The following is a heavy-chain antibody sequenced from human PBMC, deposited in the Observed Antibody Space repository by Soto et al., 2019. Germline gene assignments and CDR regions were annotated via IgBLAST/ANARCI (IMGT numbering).Heavy chain of an antibody. D-gene: IGHD5-12*01. J-gene: IGHJ4*02. V-gene: IGHV1-18*01. CDR2: INPYNGNT. Sequence: ASVKVSCKASGYSFSNYGINWVRQAPGQGLEWMGWINPYNGNTNYAQNLQGRVTMTTDTSTSTAYMELRSLRSDDTAVFYCARGWLQLRYYFDFWGQGTLVTVSS. CDR3: ARGWLQLRYYFDF. CDR1: GYSFSNYG.